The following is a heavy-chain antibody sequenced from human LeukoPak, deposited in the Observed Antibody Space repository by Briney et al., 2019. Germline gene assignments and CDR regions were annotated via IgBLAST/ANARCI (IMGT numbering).Heavy chain of an antibody. J-gene: IGHJ4*02. V-gene: IGHV1-18*01. CDR2: ISAYNGNT. CDR1: GYTFTSYG. Sequence: ASVKVSCKASGYTFTSYGISWVRQAPGQGLEWMGWISAYNGNTNYAQKLQGRVTMTEDTSTDTAYMELSSLRSEDTAVSYCATVNPSGTRYFDYWGQGTLVTVSS. CDR3: ATVNPSGTRYFDY. D-gene: IGHD3-10*01.